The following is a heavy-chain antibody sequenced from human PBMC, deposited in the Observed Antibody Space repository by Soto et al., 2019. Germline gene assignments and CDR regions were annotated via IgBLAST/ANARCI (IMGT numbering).Heavy chain of an antibody. CDR3: ARDGFWSGYYGGLYYYYYMDV. CDR1: GFSLSTSGMC. Sequence: SGPTLVNPTQTLTLTCTFSGFSLSTSGMCVSWIRQPPGKALEWLARIDWDDDKYYSTSLKTRLTISKDTSKNQVVLTMTNMDPVDTATYYCARDGFWSGYYGGLYYYYYMDVWGKGTTVTVSS. V-gene: IGHV2-70*11. D-gene: IGHD3-3*01. CDR2: IDWDDDK. J-gene: IGHJ6*03.